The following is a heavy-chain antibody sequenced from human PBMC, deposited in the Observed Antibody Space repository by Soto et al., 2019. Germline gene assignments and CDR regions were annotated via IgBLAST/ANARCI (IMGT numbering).Heavy chain of an antibody. V-gene: IGHV4-4*02. D-gene: IGHD4-17*01. CDR1: GGSISSSNW. CDR3: ARGSVTRGYYYYYGMDV. CDR2: IYHSGST. J-gene: IGHJ6*02. Sequence: PSETLSLTCAVSGGSISSSNWWSWVRQPPGKGLEWIGEIYHSGSTNYNPSLKSRVTISVDKSKNQFSLKLSSVTAADTAVYYCARGSVTRGYYYYYGMDVWGQGTTVT.